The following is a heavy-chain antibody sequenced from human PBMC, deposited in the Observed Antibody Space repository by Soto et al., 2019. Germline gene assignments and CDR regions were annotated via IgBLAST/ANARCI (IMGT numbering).Heavy chain of an antibody. J-gene: IGHJ4*02. V-gene: IGHV4-34*01. CDR1: GGSFSGYY. CDR3: ARGEIYSGSYYYY. D-gene: IGHD1-26*01. CDR2: ISHSGST. Sequence: PSETLSLTCAVYGGSFSGYYWSWIRQPPGKGLEWIGEISHSGSTNYNPSLKSRVTISVDTSKNQFSLKLSSVTAADTAVYYCARGEIYSGSYYYYWGQGTLVTVSS.